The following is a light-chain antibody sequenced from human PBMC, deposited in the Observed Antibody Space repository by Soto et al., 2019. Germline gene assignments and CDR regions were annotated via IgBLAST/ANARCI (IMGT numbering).Light chain of an antibody. J-gene: IGKJ5*01. CDR2: GTS. V-gene: IGKV3-20*01. Sequence: EIVLTQSPATLSLSPGERATLSFRASQSVSSYLAWYQQKPGQAPRLLIYGTSSRATGIPDRFSGSGSGTDFTLTISRLEPEDFAVYYCHQYGSSPRTFGQGTRLEIK. CDR3: HQYGSSPRT. CDR1: QSVSSY.